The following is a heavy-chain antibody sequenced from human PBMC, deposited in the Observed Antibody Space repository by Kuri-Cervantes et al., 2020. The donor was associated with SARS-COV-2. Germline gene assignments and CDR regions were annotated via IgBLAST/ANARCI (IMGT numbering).Heavy chain of an antibody. CDR2: SSSSGSTI. V-gene: IGHV3-48*03. Sequence: LSLTCAASGFTFSSYEMNWVRQAPGKGLEWVSYSSSSGSTIYYADSVKGRFTISRDNAKNSLYLQMNSLRAEDTAVYYCARGDSSGYLYYFDYWGQGTLVTVSS. J-gene: IGHJ4*02. D-gene: IGHD3-22*01. CDR3: ARGDSSGYLYYFDY. CDR1: GFTFSSYE.